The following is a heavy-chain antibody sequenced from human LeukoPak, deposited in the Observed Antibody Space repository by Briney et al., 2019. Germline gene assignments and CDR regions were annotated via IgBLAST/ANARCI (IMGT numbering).Heavy chain of an antibody. CDR3: ATGDVDSPMNFYH. V-gene: IGHV3-43*01. D-gene: IGHD3-22*01. Sequence: GGSLRLSCAASGFIFEESTIHWVRQAPGKGLEWVSLINWDGGTTRYADSVNGRFAISRDNGKNSLSLQMNSLSVEDTALYYCATGDVDSPMNFYHWGQGTLVTVSS. CDR1: GFIFEEST. CDR2: INWDGGTT. J-gene: IGHJ4*02.